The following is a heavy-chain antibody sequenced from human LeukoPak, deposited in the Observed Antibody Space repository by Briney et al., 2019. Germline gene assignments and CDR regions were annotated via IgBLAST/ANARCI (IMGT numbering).Heavy chain of an antibody. V-gene: IGHV3-53*01. CDR2: IYSGGST. Sequence: GGSLRLSCAASGFTVSSNYMSWVRQAPGKGLEWVSVIYSGGSTYYADSVKGRFTISRDNSKNTLYLQMNSLRAEDTAVYYCARVNYDILTGYYSPYYFDYWGQGTLVTVSS. CDR3: ARVNYDILTGYYSPYYFDY. D-gene: IGHD3-9*01. J-gene: IGHJ4*02. CDR1: GFTVSSNY.